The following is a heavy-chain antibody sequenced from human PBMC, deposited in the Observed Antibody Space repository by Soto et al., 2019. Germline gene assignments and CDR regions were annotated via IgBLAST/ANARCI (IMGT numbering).Heavy chain of an antibody. CDR3: GRDYYDSSGYLAPLDY. CDR2: VSFDGSNK. CDR1: GFSFSSYS. D-gene: IGHD3-22*01. J-gene: IGHJ4*02. V-gene: IGHV3-30-3*01. Sequence: HPGGSLRLSCAASGFSFSSYSMHWVRQAPDKGLEWVAVVSFDGSNKYYANSVKDRFTVSRDNSKNTMYVQMNSLKPEDTAVYYCGRDYYDSSGYLAPLDYWGQGTLVTVSS.